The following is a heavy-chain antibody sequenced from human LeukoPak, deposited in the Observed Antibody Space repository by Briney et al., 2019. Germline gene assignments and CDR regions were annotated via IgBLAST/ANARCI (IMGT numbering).Heavy chain of an antibody. CDR3: ARADLFGDAFDI. CDR2: INPNSGGT. J-gene: IGHJ3*02. D-gene: IGHD3-10*01. CDR1: GYTFTSYD. Sequence: ASVKVSCKASGYTFTSYDINWVRQATGQGLEWMGWINPNSGGTNYAQKFQGRVTMTRDTSISTAYMELSRLRSDDTAVYYCARADLFGDAFDIWGQGTMVTVSS. V-gene: IGHV1-2*02.